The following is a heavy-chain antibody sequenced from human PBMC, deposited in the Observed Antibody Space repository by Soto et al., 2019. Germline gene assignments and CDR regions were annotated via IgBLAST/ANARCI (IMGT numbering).Heavy chain of an antibody. CDR2: INADNGNA. Sequence: ASVKVSCKTSGYDFRYYGIHWVRQAPGQRLEWMGWINADNGNAKYSQSFQGRVTISRDNAKNSLYLEMNSLRAEDTAVYYCARESEDLTSNFDYWGQGTLVTVSS. CDR3: ARESEDLTSNFDY. J-gene: IGHJ4*02. CDR1: GYDFRYYG. V-gene: IGHV1-3*01.